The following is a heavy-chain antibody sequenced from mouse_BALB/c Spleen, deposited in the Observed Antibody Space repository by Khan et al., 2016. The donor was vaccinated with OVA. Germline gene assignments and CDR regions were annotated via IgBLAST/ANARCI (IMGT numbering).Heavy chain of an antibody. Sequence: EVQLQQSGPELVKPGASVKISCKTSGYTFIEYTLHWVKQSHGKSLEWIGAINPKNGVTSYNQKFKGKATLTVDKSSSTAYMEFRSLTSEDSAVDYCARDAGRYWGQGTSVTVSS. CDR3: ARDAGRY. D-gene: IGHD3-3*01. CDR1: GYTFIEYT. CDR2: INPKNGVT. V-gene: IGHV1-18*01. J-gene: IGHJ4*01.